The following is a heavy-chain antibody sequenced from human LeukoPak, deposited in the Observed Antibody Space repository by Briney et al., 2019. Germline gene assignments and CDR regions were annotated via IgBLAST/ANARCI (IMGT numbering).Heavy chain of an antibody. V-gene: IGHV3-30-3*01. CDR3: ARDQVGD. Sequence: GGSLRLSCAASGFIFSSYAMHWVRRAPGKGLEWVAVISYDGSNKYYADSVKGRFTISRDNSKNTLYLQMNSLRAEDTAVYYCARDQVGDWGQGTLVTVSS. J-gene: IGHJ4*02. CDR2: ISYDGSNK. CDR1: GFIFSSYA. D-gene: IGHD3-10*01.